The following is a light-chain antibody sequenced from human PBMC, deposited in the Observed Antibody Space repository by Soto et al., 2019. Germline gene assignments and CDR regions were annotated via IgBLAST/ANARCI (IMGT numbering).Light chain of an antibody. CDR1: QSVSSN. Sequence: EIVMTQSPATLSVSPGERATLSCRASQSVSSNLAWYQQKPGKAPRLLIYRASTRATGIPPRFSGSGAGTEFTLSISSLQSEDFAVYYCQQSNTWPPSTFGQGTKVEIK. CDR3: QQSNTWPPST. J-gene: IGKJ1*01. V-gene: IGKV3-15*01. CDR2: RAS.